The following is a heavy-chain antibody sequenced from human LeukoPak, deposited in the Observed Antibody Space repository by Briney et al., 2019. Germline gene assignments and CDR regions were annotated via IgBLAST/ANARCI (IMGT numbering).Heavy chain of an antibody. CDR3: ARGPHYYGSGSYYDYFDY. V-gene: IGHV4-39*01. Sequence: PSETLSLTCTVSGGSISSSGYYWGWIRQPPGKGLEWIGSVDYTGITSHSPSLKNRVTISVDTSKNQFSLKVSSVSAADTGVYYCARGPHYYGSGSYYDYFDYWGQGTLVTVSS. CDR2: VDYTGIT. D-gene: IGHD3-10*01. CDR1: GGSISSSGYY. J-gene: IGHJ4*02.